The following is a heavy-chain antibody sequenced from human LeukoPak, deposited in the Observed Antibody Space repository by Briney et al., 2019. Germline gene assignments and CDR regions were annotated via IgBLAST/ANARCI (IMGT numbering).Heavy chain of an antibody. D-gene: IGHD5/OR15-5a*01. Sequence: PGGSLRLSCAASGFTFRIHAMSWVRQAPGKGLEWVSTIGSGDDLHYADSVKGRFTVSRDDPQNTLYLQMNSLRAEDAAIYYCAKDATPGNSVYGYFDYWGQGTLVTVSS. CDR1: GFTFRIHA. CDR3: AKDATPGNSVYGYFDY. J-gene: IGHJ4*02. CDR2: IGSGDDL. V-gene: IGHV3-23*01.